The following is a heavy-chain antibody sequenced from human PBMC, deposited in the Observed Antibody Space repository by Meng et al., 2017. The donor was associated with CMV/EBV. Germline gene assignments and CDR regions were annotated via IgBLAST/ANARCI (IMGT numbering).Heavy chain of an antibody. V-gene: IGHV3-21*01. J-gene: IGHJ6*02. CDR3: ARDQGSYYDRYYGMDV. Sequence: GESLKISCAASGFTFSSYSMNWVRQAPGKGLEWVSSISSSSSYIYYADSVKGRFTISRDNAKNSLYLQMNGLRAEDTAVYYCARDQGSYYDRYYGMDVWGQGTTVTVSS. D-gene: IGHD3-10*01. CDR2: ISSSSSYI. CDR1: GFTFSSYS.